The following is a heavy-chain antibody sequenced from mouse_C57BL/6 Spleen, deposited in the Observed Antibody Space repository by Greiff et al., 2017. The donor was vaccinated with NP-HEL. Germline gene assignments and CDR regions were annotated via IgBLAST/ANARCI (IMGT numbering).Heavy chain of an antibody. Sequence: QLQLQQPGTELVKPGASVKLSCKASGYTFTSYWMHWVKQRPGQGLEWIGNINPSNGGTNYNEKFKSKATLTVDKSSSTAYMQLSSLTSEDSAVYYCARDPFITTVVAPYYAMDYWGQGTSVTVSS. J-gene: IGHJ4*01. D-gene: IGHD1-1*01. V-gene: IGHV1-53*01. CDR2: INPSNGGT. CDR1: GYTFTSYW. CDR3: ARDPFITTVVAPYYAMDY.